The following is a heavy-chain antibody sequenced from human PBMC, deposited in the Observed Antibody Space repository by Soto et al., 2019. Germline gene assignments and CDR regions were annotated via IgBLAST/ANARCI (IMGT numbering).Heavy chain of an antibody. CDR2: ISYDGSNK. CDR3: AKGFRGYSNYYYMDV. CDR1: GFTFSSYG. J-gene: IGHJ6*03. V-gene: IGHV3-30*18. Sequence: ESGGGVVQPGRSLRLSCAASGFTFSSYGMHWVRQAPGKGLEWVAVISYDGSNKYYADSVKGRFTISRDNSKNTLYLQMNSLRAEDTAVYYCAKGFRGYSNYYYMDVWGKGTTVTVSS.